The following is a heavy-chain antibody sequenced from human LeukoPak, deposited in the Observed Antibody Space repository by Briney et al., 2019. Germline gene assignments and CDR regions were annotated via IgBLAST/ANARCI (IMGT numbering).Heavy chain of an antibody. CDR3: AREDCSSTSCYAWFDP. D-gene: IGHD2-2*01. J-gene: IGHJ5*02. CDR1: GYTFTGYY. V-gene: IGHV1-2*06. CDR2: INPNSGGT. Sequence: GASVKVSCKASGYTFTGYYMHWVRQAPGQGLEWMGRINPNSGGTNHAQKLQGRVTMTTDTSTSTAYMELRSLRSDDTAVYYCAREDCSSTSCYAWFDPWGQGTLVTVSS.